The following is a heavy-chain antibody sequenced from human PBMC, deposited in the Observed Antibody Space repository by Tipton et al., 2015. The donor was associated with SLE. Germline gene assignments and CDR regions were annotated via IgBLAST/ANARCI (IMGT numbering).Heavy chain of an antibody. Sequence: TLSLTCAVSGGSISSYYWSWIRQPPGKGLEWIGHVYYSGSANYNPSLKSRVTISLDTSKNQFSLKLSSVTAADTAVYYCASNSNAFDIWGQGTMVTVSS. CDR2: VYYSGSA. J-gene: IGHJ3*02. CDR3: ASNSNAFDI. V-gene: IGHV4-59*08. CDR1: GGSISSYY. D-gene: IGHD5-18*01.